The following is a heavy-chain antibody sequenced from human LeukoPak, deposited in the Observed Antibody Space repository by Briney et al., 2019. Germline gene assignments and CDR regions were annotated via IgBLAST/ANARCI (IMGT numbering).Heavy chain of an antibody. CDR1: DGSISSYY. CDR3: ARVGGYCTNGVCYNNWFDS. Sequence: SSETLSLTCTVSDGSISSYYWTWIRQPPGKGLEWIGYTYYSGYTNYNPSLKSRVTISVDTSKNQLSLKLSSVTAADTAVYYCARVGGYCTNGVCYNNWFDSWGQGTLVTVSS. V-gene: IGHV4-59*01. D-gene: IGHD2-8*01. CDR2: TYYSGYT. J-gene: IGHJ5*01.